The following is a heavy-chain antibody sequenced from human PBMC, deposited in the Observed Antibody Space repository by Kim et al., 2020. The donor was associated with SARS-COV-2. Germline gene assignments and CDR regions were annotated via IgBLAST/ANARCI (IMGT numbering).Heavy chain of an antibody. D-gene: IGHD3-10*01. V-gene: IGHV3-74*01. J-gene: IGHJ4*02. Sequence: VRFTISRDNAKNTLYLQMNSLRAEDTAVYYCARDPRRGYYGSGSYNYFDYWGQGTLVTVSS. CDR3: ARDPRRGYYGSGSYNYFDY.